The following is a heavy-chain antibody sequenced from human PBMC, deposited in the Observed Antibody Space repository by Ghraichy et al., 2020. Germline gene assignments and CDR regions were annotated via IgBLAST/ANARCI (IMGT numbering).Heavy chain of an antibody. J-gene: IGHJ4*02. CDR1: GFTFSSYA. D-gene: IGHD3-16*01. CDR3: AKAPPFGPAGY. CDR2: ISGSGGST. Sequence: GESLNISCAASGFTFSSYAMSWVRQAPGKGLEWVSAISGSGGSTYYADSVKGRFTISRDNSKNTLYLQMNSLRAEDTAVYYCAKAPPFGPAGYRGQGTLVTVSS. V-gene: IGHV3-23*01.